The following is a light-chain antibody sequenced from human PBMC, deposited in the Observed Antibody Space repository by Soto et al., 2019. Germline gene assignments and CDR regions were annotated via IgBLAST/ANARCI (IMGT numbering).Light chain of an antibody. CDR1: SSNIGNNA. Sequence: QSVLAQPPSVSAAPRQRVTISCSGSSSNIGNNAVNWYQQLPGKAPKLLIYFDDLLPSGVSNRFSGSKSGTSASLAISGLQSEDEADYYCAAWDGSLNAYVFGTGTNVTVL. V-gene: IGLV1-36*01. CDR3: AAWDGSLNAYV. CDR2: FDD. J-gene: IGLJ1*01.